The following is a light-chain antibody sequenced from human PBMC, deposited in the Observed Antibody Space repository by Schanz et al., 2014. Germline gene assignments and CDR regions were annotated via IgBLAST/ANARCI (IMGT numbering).Light chain of an antibody. CDR2: DVS. CDR1: SSDVGGYNY. CDR3: SSYTSSSTLEV. V-gene: IGLV2-11*01. Sequence: QSALTQPRSVSGSPGQSVTISCTGTSSDVGGYNYVSWYQQHPGKAPKLMIYDVSKRPSGVPDRFSGSKSGNTASLTISGLQAEDEADYYCSSYTSSSTLEVFGGGTKLTVL. J-gene: IGLJ2*01.